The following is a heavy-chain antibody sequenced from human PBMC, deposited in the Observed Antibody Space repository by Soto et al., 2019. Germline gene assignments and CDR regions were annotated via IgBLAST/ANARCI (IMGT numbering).Heavy chain of an antibody. CDR3: ARGWSSGWYAH. Sequence: EQLQQWGAGLLKPSETLSLTCAVYGGSFSGYYWSWIRQPPGKGLEWIGEINHSGSTNYNPSLKSRVTISVDTSKNQFSLKLSSVTAADTAVYYCARGWSSGWYAHWGQGTLVTVSS. CDR1: GGSFSGYY. D-gene: IGHD6-19*01. CDR2: INHSGST. V-gene: IGHV4-34*01. J-gene: IGHJ5*02.